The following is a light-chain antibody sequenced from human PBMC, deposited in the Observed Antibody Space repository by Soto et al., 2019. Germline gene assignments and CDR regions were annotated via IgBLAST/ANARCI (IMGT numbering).Light chain of an antibody. CDR3: QQRVT. Sequence: EIVLTQSPATLSLSPWERATLSCRASQSVSSYLAWYQQKPGQAPRLLIYDASNRATGIPARFSGSGSGTDFTLTISSLEPEDFAVYYCQQRVTFGPGTKVDIK. J-gene: IGKJ3*01. CDR1: QSVSSY. V-gene: IGKV3-11*01. CDR2: DAS.